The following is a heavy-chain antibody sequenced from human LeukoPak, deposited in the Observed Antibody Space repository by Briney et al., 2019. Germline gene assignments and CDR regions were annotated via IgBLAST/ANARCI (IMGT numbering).Heavy chain of an antibody. CDR1: GYTFTGYY. D-gene: IGHD1-26*01. Sequence: GASVKVSCKATGYTFTGYYMHWVRPAPGQGLEWMGWINPNSGGTNYAQKFQGRVTMTRDTSISTAYMELSRLRSDDTAVYYCARGHSDIWYSLGHWGQGSLVTVSA. CDR3: ARGHSDIWYSLGH. CDR2: INPNSGGT. J-gene: IGHJ4*02. V-gene: IGHV1-2*02.